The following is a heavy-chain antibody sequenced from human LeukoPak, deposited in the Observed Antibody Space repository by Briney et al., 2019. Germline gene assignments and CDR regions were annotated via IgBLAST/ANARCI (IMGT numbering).Heavy chain of an antibody. CDR1: GHTFTGYY. Sequence: ASVRVSCKASGHTFTGYYMHWVRQAPGQGLEWMGWINANSGGTNYAQKFQGRVTMTRDTSISTAYMELSRLRSDDTAVYYCARDDGQWLRLADWGQGTLVTVSS. CDR2: INANSGGT. D-gene: IGHD5-12*01. V-gene: IGHV1-2*02. CDR3: ARDDGQWLRLAD. J-gene: IGHJ4*02.